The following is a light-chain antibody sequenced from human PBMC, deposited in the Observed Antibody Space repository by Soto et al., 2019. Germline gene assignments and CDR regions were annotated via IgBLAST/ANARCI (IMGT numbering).Light chain of an antibody. V-gene: IGLV8-61*01. CDR2: NTD. J-gene: IGLJ3*02. CDR1: SCSVSTGYF. Sequence: QTVVTQEPSFSVSPGGTVTVTCGLSSCSVSTGYFPSWFQQTPGQAPRTLIYNTDSRSSGVPHRFSGSILGNKAALTITGAQADDESDYYCLLYMGGGIWVFGGGTKLTVL. CDR3: LLYMGGGIWV.